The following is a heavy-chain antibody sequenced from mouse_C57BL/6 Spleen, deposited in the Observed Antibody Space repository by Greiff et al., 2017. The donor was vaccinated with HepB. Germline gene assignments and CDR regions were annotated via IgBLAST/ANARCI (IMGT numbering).Heavy chain of an antibody. Sequence: VQLKESGAELVKPGASVKISCKASGYAFSSYWMNWVKQRPGKGLEWIGQIYPGDGDTNYNGKFKGKATLTADKSSSTAYMQLSSLTSEDSAVYFCARFNWDYFDYWGQGTTLTVSS. CDR3: ARFNWDYFDY. CDR1: GYAFSSYW. D-gene: IGHD4-1*02. V-gene: IGHV1-80*01. CDR2: IYPGDGDT. J-gene: IGHJ2*01.